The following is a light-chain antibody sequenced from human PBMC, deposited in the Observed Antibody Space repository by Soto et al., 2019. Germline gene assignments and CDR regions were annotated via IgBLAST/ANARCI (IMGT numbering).Light chain of an antibody. J-gene: IGLJ1*01. V-gene: IGLV1-40*01. Sequence: VLTQPPSVSGAPGQRVTISCTGSISNIGAGYDVHWYQQLPGTAPKLVIYGTTNRPSGVPDRFSGSKSGTSASLAITGLQAEDEADYYCQSYDGTLSGSYVYRIGTKVTVL. CDR2: GTT. CDR1: ISNIGAGYD. CDR3: QSYDGTLSGSYV.